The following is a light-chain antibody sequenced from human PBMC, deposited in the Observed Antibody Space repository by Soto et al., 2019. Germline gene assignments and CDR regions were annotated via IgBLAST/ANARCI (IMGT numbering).Light chain of an antibody. CDR3: QQYDNLPYT. CDR1: QDISNY. J-gene: IGKJ4*01. Sequence: DIQMTQSPSSLSPSVGDKVTITCQASQDISNYFNWYQQKPGKAPELLIYDASSLETGVPSRFSGSRSGTAFSFTISRLQPEDMATYYCQQYDNLPYTFGGGPKVEIK. V-gene: IGKV1-33*01. CDR2: DAS.